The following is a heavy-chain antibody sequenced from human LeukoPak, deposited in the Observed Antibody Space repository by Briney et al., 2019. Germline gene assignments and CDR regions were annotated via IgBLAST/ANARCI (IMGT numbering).Heavy chain of an antibody. D-gene: IGHD3-22*01. V-gene: IGHV5-51*01. Sequence: GQSLHSSSKGSGYSFTSYWIVWVRQMPGKGLEWMGIIYPGDSDTRYSPSFQGQVTISADKSISTAYLQWSSLKASDTAMYYCARMRKGVRSGPDYWGQGTLVTVSS. J-gene: IGHJ4*02. CDR2: IYPGDSDT. CDR1: GYSFTSYW. CDR3: ARMRKGVRSGPDY.